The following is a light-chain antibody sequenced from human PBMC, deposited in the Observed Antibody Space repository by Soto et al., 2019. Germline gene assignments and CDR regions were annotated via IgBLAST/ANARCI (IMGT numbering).Light chain of an antibody. Sequence: EIVMTQSPATLSVSPGERATLSCRASQSVSSTYLAWYQQRPGQAPRLLIYGASNRATGIPDRFSGSGSGTDFTLTISRLEPEDFAVYFCQQYGNSPLTFXGGTKVDIK. CDR2: GAS. J-gene: IGKJ4*01. CDR3: QQYGNSPLT. CDR1: QSVSSTY. V-gene: IGKV3-20*01.